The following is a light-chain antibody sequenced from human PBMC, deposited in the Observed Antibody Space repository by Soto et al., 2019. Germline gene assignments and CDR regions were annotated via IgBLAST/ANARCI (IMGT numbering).Light chain of an antibody. Sequence: EIVLTQSPGTLSLSPGERATLSCRASQSVSSNYLAWYQQKRGQAPRLLIYGASSRGTGIPTRFSGSGSGTDFTLTISRLEPEDFAVYYWQQYDTSPRTFGQGTKVEI. V-gene: IGKV3-20*01. CDR2: GAS. J-gene: IGKJ1*01. CDR3: QQYDTSPRT. CDR1: QSVSSNY.